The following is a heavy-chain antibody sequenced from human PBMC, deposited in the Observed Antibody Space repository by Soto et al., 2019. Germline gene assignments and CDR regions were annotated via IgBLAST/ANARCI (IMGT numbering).Heavy chain of an antibody. CDR1: GFAFSDYP. CDR2: ISASGEKP. D-gene: IGHD6-19*01. V-gene: IGHV3-23*01. CDR3: AKLEWLEFGGGY. J-gene: IGHJ4*02. Sequence: EVHLLESGGGVVQPGKSLKISCATSGFAFSDYPMTWVRQPPGQGLEWVSGISASGEKPYYADSVKGRFTISRDNSKKTLSMQRHDHGVEDTGMYYCAKLEWLEFGGGYWGQGTLVTVSS.